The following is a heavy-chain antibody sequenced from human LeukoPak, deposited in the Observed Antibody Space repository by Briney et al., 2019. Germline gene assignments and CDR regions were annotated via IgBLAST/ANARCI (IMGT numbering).Heavy chain of an antibody. Sequence: GGSLRLSCAASGFTVSSNYMSWVRQAPGKGLEWVSVIYSGGSTYYADSVKGRFTISRDNSKNTLYLQMNSLRAEDTAVYYCARDWGVIPYGMDVWGQGTTATVSS. CDR3: ARDWGVIPYGMDV. CDR2: IYSGGST. V-gene: IGHV3-53*01. CDR1: GFTVSSNY. D-gene: IGHD3-10*01. J-gene: IGHJ6*02.